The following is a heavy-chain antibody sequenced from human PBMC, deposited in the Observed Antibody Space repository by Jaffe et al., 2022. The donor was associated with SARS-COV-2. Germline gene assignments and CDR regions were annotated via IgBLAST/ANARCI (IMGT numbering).Heavy chain of an antibody. CDR1: GGTFSSYA. CDR2: IIPIFGTA. V-gene: IGHV1-69*01. D-gene: IGHD2-2*01. Sequence: QVQLVQSGAEVKKPGSSVKVSCKASGGTFSSYAISWVRQAPGQGLEWMGGIIPIFGTANYAQKFQGRVTITADESTSTAYMELSSLRSEDTAVYYCARDVVVVPAAAFGYYYGMDVWGQGTTVTVSS. CDR3: ARDVVVVPAAAFGYYYGMDV. J-gene: IGHJ6*02.